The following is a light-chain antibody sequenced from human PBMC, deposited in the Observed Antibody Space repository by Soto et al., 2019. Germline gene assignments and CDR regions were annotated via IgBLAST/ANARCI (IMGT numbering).Light chain of an antibody. CDR1: SSNIGNNY. V-gene: IGLV1-51*01. CDR2: DNN. Sequence: QSVLTQPPSVSAAPGQKVAISCSGSSSNIGNNYVSWYQQYPGTAPRVLIYDNNKRPSGIPDRFSGSKSGTSATLGITGLQTGDEADYYCGTWDSSLSARVFGGGTQLTVL. J-gene: IGLJ3*02. CDR3: GTWDSSLSARV.